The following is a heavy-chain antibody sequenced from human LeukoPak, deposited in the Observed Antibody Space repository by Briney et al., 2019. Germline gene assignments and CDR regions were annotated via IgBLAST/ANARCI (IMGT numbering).Heavy chain of an antibody. CDR1: GFTFSSYS. CDR3: ARHSSGWYSDY. J-gene: IGHJ4*02. D-gene: IGHD6-19*01. Sequence: GGSLRLSCAASGFTFSSYSMNWVRQAPGKGLEWVSYISSSSSTIYYADSVKGRFTISRDNAKNSLYLQMNSLRAEDTAVYYCARHSSGWYSDYWGQGTLVTVSS. V-gene: IGHV3-48*01. CDR2: ISSSSSTI.